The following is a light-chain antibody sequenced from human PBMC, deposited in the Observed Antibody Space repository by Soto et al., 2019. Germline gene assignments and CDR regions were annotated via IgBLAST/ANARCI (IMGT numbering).Light chain of an antibody. CDR3: QQYGSSSWT. CDR2: ATS. Sequence: EIVLTQSPGTLSLSPGERATLSCRASQSVSSSYLAWYQQKPGQPPRLVMYATSSRATGIPARFSGSGSGTDFTLTISRLEREDFAVYYCQQYGSSSWTFGQGTKVDIK. J-gene: IGKJ1*01. CDR1: QSVSSSY. V-gene: IGKV3-20*01.